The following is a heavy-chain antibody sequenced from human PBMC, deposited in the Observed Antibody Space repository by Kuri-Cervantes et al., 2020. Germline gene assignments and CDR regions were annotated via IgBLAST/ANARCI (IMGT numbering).Heavy chain of an antibody. Sequence: ASVKVSCKASGYSFSSYGMSWMRQAPGQGLEWMGWISAYNGNTNYAQKLQGRVTMTTDTSTSTAYMELRSLRSDDSAVYYCARDSQWLAYDYWGQGTLVTVSS. CDR2: ISAYNGNT. CDR1: GYSFSSYG. J-gene: IGHJ4*02. V-gene: IGHV1-18*01. CDR3: ARDSQWLAYDY. D-gene: IGHD6-19*01.